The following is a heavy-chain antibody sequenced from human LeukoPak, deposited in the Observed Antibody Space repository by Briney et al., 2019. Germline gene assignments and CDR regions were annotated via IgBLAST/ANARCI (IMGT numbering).Heavy chain of an antibody. CDR3: AKEANPYYYGSGSYHFDY. CDR2: ISWNSGSI. D-gene: IGHD3-10*01. CDR1: GFTFDDYA. V-gene: IGHV3-9*03. Sequence: GGSLRLSCAASGFTFDDYAMHWVWQAPGKGLEWVSGISWNSGSIGYADSVKGRFTISRDNAKNSLYLQMNSLRAEDMALYYCAKEANPYYYGSGSYHFDYWGQGTLVTVSS. J-gene: IGHJ4*02.